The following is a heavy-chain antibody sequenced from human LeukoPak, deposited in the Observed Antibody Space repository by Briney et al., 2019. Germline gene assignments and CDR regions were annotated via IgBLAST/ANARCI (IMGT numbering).Heavy chain of an antibody. CDR2: IYSGGST. V-gene: IGHV3-53*05. CDR1: GFTVSSNY. CDR3: AKGDLYVGFDY. J-gene: IGHJ4*02. Sequence: PGGSLRLSCAASGFTVSSNYMSWVRQAPGKGLEWVSVIYSGGSTYYADSVKGRFTISRDNSKNTLYLQMNTLRAEDTAVYYCAKGDLYVGFDYWGQGTLVTVSS. D-gene: IGHD3-16*01.